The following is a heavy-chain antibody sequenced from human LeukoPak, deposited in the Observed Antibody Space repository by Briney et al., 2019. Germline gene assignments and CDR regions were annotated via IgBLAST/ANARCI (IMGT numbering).Heavy chain of an antibody. CDR2: INPNSGGT. CDR3: ARDWLLRYSEGGFDN. V-gene: IGHV1-2*02. Sequence: ASVKVSCKASGYTFTGYYMHWVRQAPGQGLEWMGWINPNSGGTNYAQKFQGRVTMTRDTSISTAYMELSRLRSDDTAVYYCARDWLLRYSEGGFDNWGQGTLVTVSS. CDR1: GYTFTGYY. D-gene: IGHD3-9*01. J-gene: IGHJ4*02.